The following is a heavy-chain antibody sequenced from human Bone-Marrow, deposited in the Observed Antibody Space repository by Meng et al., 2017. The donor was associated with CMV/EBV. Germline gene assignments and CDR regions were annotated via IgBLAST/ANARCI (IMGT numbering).Heavy chain of an antibody. J-gene: IGHJ2*01. D-gene: IGHD6-13*01. CDR3: ARDHSSNWYGWYFDL. Sequence: SETLSLTCAVYGGSFSGYYWSWIRQPPGKGLEWIGEINHSGSTNYNPSLKSRVTISVDTSKNQFSLKLSSVTAADTAVYYCARDHSSNWYGWYFDLWGRGTLVTVSS. V-gene: IGHV4-34*01. CDR2: INHSGST. CDR1: GGSFSGYY.